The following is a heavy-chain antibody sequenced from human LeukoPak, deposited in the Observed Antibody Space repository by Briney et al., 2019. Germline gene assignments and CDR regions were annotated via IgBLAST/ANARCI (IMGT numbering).Heavy chain of an antibody. Sequence: GGSLRLSCAASGFTFSSYAMSWVRQAPGKGLEWVSVISSGGGSTYYADSVKGRFTISRDNSQKTLYLQMNSLRAEDTAVYYCAKRGYSSVWYPHSCDYWGQGTLVTVSS. CDR3: AKRGYSSVWYPHSCDY. CDR2: ISSGGGST. J-gene: IGHJ4*02. D-gene: IGHD6-19*01. V-gene: IGHV3-23*01. CDR1: GFTFSSYA.